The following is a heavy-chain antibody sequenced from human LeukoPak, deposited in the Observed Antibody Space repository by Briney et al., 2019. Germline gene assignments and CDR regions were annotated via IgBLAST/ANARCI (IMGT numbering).Heavy chain of an antibody. Sequence: SETLSLTCTVSGGSVSRGGYYWNWIRQHPGKGLEWIGFTSYSEGTYYNPSLMSRITISVDRSQNQFSLKLSSVTAADTAVYYCARWGSIAVAGTSGWFDPWGQGTLVTVSS. CDR2: TSYSEGT. CDR3: ARWGSIAVAGTSGWFDP. D-gene: IGHD6-19*01. J-gene: IGHJ5*02. V-gene: IGHV4-31*03. CDR1: GGSVSRGGYY.